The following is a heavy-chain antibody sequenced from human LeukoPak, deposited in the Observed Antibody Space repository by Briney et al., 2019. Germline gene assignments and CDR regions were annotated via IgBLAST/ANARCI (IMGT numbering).Heavy chain of an antibody. CDR2: IYYSGST. D-gene: IGHD3-10*01. Sequence: SETLSLTCTVSGGSISSYYWSWIRQPPGQGLEWIGCIYYSGSTNYNPSLKSRVTISVDTSKNQRSLKLTSVTAAGTALYYCARGSGSYYYFTLPDYFDYWGQGTLVTVSS. CDR3: ARGSGSYYYFTLPDYFDY. CDR1: GGSISSYY. J-gene: IGHJ4*02. V-gene: IGHV4-59*01.